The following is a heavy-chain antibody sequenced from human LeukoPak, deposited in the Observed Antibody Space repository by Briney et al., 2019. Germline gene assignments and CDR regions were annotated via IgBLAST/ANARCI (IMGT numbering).Heavy chain of an antibody. CDR3: ARGRGYCSSTSCYTLFDY. V-gene: IGHV4-59*11. CDR1: GGSISSHY. D-gene: IGHD2-2*02. CDR2: IYYSGST. Sequence: SETLSLTCTVSGGSISSHYWSWIRQPPGKGLEGIGYIYYSGSTNYNPSLKSRVTISVDTSKNQFSLKLSSVTAADTAVYYCARGRGYCSSTSCYTLFDYWGQGTLVTVSS. J-gene: IGHJ4*02.